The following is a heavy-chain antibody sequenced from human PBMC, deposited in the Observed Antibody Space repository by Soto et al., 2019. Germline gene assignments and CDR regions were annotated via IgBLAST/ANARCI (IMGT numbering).Heavy chain of an antibody. CDR3: ARDYFDSSDYTTNWFDP. Sequence: SETLSLTCSVSGDSISNSRFYWAWIRQPPGEGLEWIGSIYHTGNAYYNPSLKSRVTIFVDTSKNQFSLKLTPVTAADTALYYCARDYFDSSDYTTNWFDPWGQGSLVTVSS. V-gene: IGHV4-39*01. J-gene: IGHJ5*02. CDR1: GDSISNSRFY. CDR2: IYHTGNA. D-gene: IGHD3-22*01.